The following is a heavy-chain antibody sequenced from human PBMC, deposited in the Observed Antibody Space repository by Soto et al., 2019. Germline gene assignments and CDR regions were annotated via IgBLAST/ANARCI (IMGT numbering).Heavy chain of an antibody. CDR2: IIPFFGTA. V-gene: IGHV1-69*13. CDR3: ARTAPMDAGDKYYYDF. Sequence: SVKVSCKTSVGTFSTFGISWVRQAPGQGLEWMGGIIPFFGTAEYSQKFEDRITITADESTNTVYMDLRSLTSEDTAIYYCARTAPMDAGDKYYYDFWGQGALVTVSS. D-gene: IGHD3-16*01. CDR1: VGTFSTFG. J-gene: IGHJ4*02.